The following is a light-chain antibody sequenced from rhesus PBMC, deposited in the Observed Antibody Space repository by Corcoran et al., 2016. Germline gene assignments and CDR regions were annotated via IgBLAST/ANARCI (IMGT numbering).Light chain of an antibody. CDR1: QNIYSN. CDR2: AAS. J-gene: IGKJ3*01. V-gene: IGKV1S12*01. Sequence: DIQMTQSPSALSASVGDRVTISCRASQNIYSNLAWYQQKQGKAPKLLIYAASSLQTGIPSRFTGSGSGTDFTLTISSLQPEDSAAYSCQHYYDNQFTFGPGTKLDIK. CDR3: QHYYDNQFT.